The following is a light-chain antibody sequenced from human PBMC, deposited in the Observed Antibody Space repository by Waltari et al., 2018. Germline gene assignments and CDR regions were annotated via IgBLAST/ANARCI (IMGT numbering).Light chain of an antibody. CDR2: EVS. CDR3: CSYAGSSPAV. Sequence: QSALTQPASVSGSPGQSITISCTGTSSDVCSYNLFSLYQHHPDKAPKPMIYEVSKRHSGVSKRFSGSKSGNTASLTISGLQAEDEADYYCCSYAGSSPAVFGGGTQLTVL. J-gene: IGLJ7*01. CDR1: SSDVCSYNL. V-gene: IGLV2-23*02.